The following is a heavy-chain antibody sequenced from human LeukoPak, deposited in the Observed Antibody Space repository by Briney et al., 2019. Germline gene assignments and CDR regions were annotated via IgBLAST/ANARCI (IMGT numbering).Heavy chain of an antibody. CDR1: GFTFSSYS. V-gene: IGHV3-21*01. D-gene: IGHD3-16*01. CDR3: ARDRGAEYFQH. CDR2: ISSSSSYI. J-gene: IGHJ1*01. Sequence: GGSLRLSCAASGFTFSSYSMYWVRQAPGKGLEWVSSISSSSSYIYYADSVKGRFTISRDNAKNSLYLQMNSLRAEDTAVYYCARDRGAEYFQHWGQGTLVTVSS.